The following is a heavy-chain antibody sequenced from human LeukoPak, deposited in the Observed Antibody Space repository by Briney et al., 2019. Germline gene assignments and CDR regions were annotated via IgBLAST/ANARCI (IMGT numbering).Heavy chain of an antibody. Sequence: PSETLSLTCTVSGGSISSYYWSWIRQPPGKGLEWIVYIYYSGSTNYNPSLKSRVTISVDTSKNQFSLKLSSVTAADTAVYYCARVEGFGYSSHWGQGTLVTVSS. CDR3: ARVEGFGYSSH. CDR1: GGSISSYY. V-gene: IGHV4-59*01. D-gene: IGHD6-19*01. J-gene: IGHJ4*02. CDR2: IYYSGST.